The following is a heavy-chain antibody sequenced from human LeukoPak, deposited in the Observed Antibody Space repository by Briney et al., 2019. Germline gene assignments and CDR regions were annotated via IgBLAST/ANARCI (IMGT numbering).Heavy chain of an antibody. D-gene: IGHD2-8*01. V-gene: IGHV4-4*02. Sequence: ESGPTLVKPSGTMSLTCTLSGGSVRNRNWWSWVRQPPGKGLEWIGEVYHTGITKYSPSLKRRVTISVDTSKNQFSLNVTSVTAADTAIYYCARVLEQGMNGVDLWGQGTMVAVSS. CDR2: VYHTGIT. CDR1: GGSVRNRNW. J-gene: IGHJ3*01. CDR3: ARVLEQGMNGVDL.